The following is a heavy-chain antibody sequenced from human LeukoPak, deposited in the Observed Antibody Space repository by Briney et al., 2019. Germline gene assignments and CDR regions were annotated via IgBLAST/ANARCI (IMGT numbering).Heavy chain of an antibody. CDR3: ARDPVAGDYYYGMDV. CDR2: IIPILGIA. Sequence: SVKVSCKVSGYTLTELSMHWVRQAPGQGLEWMGRIIPILGIANYAQKFQGRVTITADRSTSTAYMELSSLRSEDTAVYYCARDPVAGDYYYGMDVWGQGTTVTVSS. CDR1: GYTLTELS. D-gene: IGHD6-19*01. V-gene: IGHV1-69*04. J-gene: IGHJ6*02.